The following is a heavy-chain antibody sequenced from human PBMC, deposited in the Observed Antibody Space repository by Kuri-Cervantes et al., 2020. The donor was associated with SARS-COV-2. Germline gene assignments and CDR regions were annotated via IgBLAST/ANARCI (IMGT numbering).Heavy chain of an antibody. CDR1: GESFSGYY. CDR3: ARAYGLLRYIYYMDV. Sequence: SETLSLTCAFYGESFSGYYWSWIRQPPGKGLEWIGEVNHRGDTNYNPSLMGRVFISVDRSNSQFSLRLTSVTAADTAVYHCARAYGLLRYIYYMDVWGKGTTVTVSS. J-gene: IGHJ6*04. D-gene: IGHD3-9*01. V-gene: IGHV4-34*01. CDR2: VNHRGDT.